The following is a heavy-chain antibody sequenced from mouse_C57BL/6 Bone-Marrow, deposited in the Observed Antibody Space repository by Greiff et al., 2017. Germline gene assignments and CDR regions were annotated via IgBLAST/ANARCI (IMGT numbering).Heavy chain of an antibody. D-gene: IGHD1-1*01. Sequence: EVKLMESGPGLVKPSQTVFLTCTVTGISITTGNYRWSWIRQFPGNKLEWIGYIYYSGTITYNPSLTSRTTITRDTPKNQSFLEMNSLTAEDTATYYGARSPSYYGSSLWSVDVWGTGTTVTVSS. CDR3: ARSPSYYGSSLWSVDV. J-gene: IGHJ1*03. V-gene: IGHV3-5*01. CDR2: IYYSGTI. CDR1: GISITTGNYR.